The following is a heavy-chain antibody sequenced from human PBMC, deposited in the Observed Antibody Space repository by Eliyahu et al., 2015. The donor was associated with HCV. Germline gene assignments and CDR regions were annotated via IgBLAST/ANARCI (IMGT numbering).Heavy chain of an antibody. Sequence: EVKKPGSSVKVSCKASGGTFSSYAISWVRQAPGQGLEWMGGIIPIFGTANYAQKFQGRVTITADESTSTAYMELSSLRSEDTAVYYCARGVKQLVLGYYGMDVWGQGTTVTVSS. CDR1: GGTFSSYA. CDR3: ARGVKQLVLGYYGMDV. D-gene: IGHD6-6*01. J-gene: IGHJ6*02. CDR2: IIPIFGTA. V-gene: IGHV1-69*01.